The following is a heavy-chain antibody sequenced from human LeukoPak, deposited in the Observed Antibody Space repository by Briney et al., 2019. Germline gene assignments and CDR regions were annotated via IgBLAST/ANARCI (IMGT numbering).Heavy chain of an antibody. CDR3: ARPPRVNSGWLNWFDP. Sequence: PGGSLRLSCAASGFIFSDYAMTWVRQALGKGLEWVSGISGSGGSTYYVGSVKGRFRISRDNSKNTLYLQMNTLTDEDTAVYYCARPPRVNSGWLNWFDPWGQGTLVTVSS. CDR2: ISGSGGST. V-gene: IGHV3-23*01. D-gene: IGHD6-19*01. CDR1: GFIFSDYA. J-gene: IGHJ5*02.